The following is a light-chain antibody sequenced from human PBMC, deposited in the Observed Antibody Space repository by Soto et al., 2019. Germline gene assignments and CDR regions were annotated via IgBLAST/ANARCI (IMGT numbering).Light chain of an antibody. CDR2: AAF. V-gene: IGKV1-27*01. CDR1: QGISNF. Sequence: DLQMTQSPSSLSASVGDSVTITCRASQGISNFLAWYQQKPGKVPKLLIYAAFTLQSGVPSRFSSSGSGTDYTLTINSLQPEDVATFYCKKYDSAPWTFGQGTKVEIK. CDR3: KKYDSAPWT. J-gene: IGKJ1*01.